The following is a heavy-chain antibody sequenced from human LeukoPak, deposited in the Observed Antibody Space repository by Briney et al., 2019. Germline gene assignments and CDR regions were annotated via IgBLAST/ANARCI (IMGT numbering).Heavy chain of an antibody. Sequence: ASVKVYCMASGYTFTSYGISWVRQAPGQGLEWMGWISAYNGNTNYAQKLQGRVTMTTDTSTSTAYMELRSLRSDDKAVYYCAREGIAAAGADYYYYYYMDVWGKGTTVTVSS. V-gene: IGHV1-18*01. CDR2: ISAYNGNT. D-gene: IGHD6-13*01. J-gene: IGHJ6*03. CDR3: AREGIAAAGADYYYYYYMDV. CDR1: GYTFTSYG.